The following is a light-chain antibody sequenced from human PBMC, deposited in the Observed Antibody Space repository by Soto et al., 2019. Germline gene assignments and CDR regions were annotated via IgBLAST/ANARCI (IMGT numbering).Light chain of an antibody. J-gene: IGKJ2*01. CDR1: QSVSSN. CDR3: QXXNNWPPYT. Sequence: EIVMTQSPATLSVSPGERATLSCRASQSVSSNLAWYQQKPGQAPRLLIYGASTRATGIPARFSGSGSGTXXXXXXXXXXXEDXXXXXXQXXNNWPPYTFGQGTKLEIK. CDR2: GAS. V-gene: IGKV3-15*01.